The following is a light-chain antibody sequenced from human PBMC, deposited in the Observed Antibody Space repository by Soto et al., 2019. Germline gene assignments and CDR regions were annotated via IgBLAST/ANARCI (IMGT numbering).Light chain of an antibody. CDR1: QSISSW. CDR3: QQYNNFWT. Sequence: DIQMTQSPSALSASVGDRVTITCRASQSISSWLAWYQQKPGKAPRLLIYDASYLERGVPSRFSGRGSGTEFTLTISDLQPDDLATYYCQQYNNFWTFGPGTKVEI. V-gene: IGKV1-5*01. J-gene: IGKJ1*01. CDR2: DAS.